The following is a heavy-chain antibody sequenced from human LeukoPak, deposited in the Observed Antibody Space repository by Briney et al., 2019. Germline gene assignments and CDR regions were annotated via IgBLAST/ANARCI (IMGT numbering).Heavy chain of an antibody. V-gene: IGHV3-53*01. Sequence: GGSLRLSCAPSGFTVSGNYMSWVREAPGEGVGWGSIIYSGGSTYYGDSEKGRFTISRDDSKNTLYLQMNSLRVEDTAVYYCARDYKTTVTAHDQYYMDVWGKGTTVTVS. CDR2: IYSGGST. CDR3: ARDYKTTVTAHDQYYMDV. J-gene: IGHJ6*03. CDR1: GFTVSGNY. D-gene: IGHD4-17*01.